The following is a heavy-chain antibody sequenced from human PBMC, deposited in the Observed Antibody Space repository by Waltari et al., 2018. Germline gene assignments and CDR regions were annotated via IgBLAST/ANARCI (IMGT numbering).Heavy chain of an antibody. J-gene: IGHJ6*02. D-gene: IGHD1-26*01. CDR2: IYHRGRP. CDR3: AREGSGSFYGMDV. CDR1: GGSISSGGYS. Sequence: QLQLQESGSGLVKPSQTLSLTCAVSGGSISSGGYSWSWIRQPPGKGLEWIGYIYHRGRPYYNPSLKSRVTISVDRSKNQFSLKLGSVTAADTAVYYCAREGSGSFYGMDVWGQGTTVTVSS. V-gene: IGHV4-30-2*01.